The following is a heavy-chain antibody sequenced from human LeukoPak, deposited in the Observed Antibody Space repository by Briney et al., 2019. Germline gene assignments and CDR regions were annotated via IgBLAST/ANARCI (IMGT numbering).Heavy chain of an antibody. CDR2: IRNDGSGK. CDR1: GFTYRNYG. D-gene: IGHD7-27*01. CDR3: VQDRDWGFGY. J-gene: IGHJ4*02. V-gene: IGHV3-30*02. Sequence: GSLRLSCAASGFTYRNYGMHWVRRAPGKGLEWVTFIRNDGSGKYYADFVRGRFTISRDDSKNTLYLQMNSLRAEDTAVYHCVQDRDWGFGYWGRGTLVTVSS.